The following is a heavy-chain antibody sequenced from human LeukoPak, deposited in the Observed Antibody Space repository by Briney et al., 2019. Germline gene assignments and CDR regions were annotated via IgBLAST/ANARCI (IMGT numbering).Heavy chain of an antibody. Sequence: GGSLRLSCAASGFTFSSYGMHWVRQAPGKGLEWVAVIWYDGSNKYYADSVKGLFTISRDNSKNTLYLQMNSLRAEDTAVYYCARERRVSSSSWSNWFDPWGQGTLVTVSS. CDR3: ARERRVSSSSWSNWFDP. D-gene: IGHD6-13*01. CDR2: IWYDGSNK. CDR1: GFTFSSYG. J-gene: IGHJ5*02. V-gene: IGHV3-33*01.